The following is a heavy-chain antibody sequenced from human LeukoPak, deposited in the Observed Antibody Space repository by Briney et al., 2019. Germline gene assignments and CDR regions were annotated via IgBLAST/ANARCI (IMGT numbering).Heavy chain of an antibody. CDR1: GGTFSSYA. CDR3: ARSVVVTAFDY. CDR2: IIPTFGTA. Sequence: SVKVSCKASGGTFSSYAISWVRQAPGQGLEWMGGIIPTFGTADYAQKFQGRVTITADESTSTAYMELSSLRSEDTAVYYCARSVVVTAFDYWGQGTLVTVSS. V-gene: IGHV1-69*13. D-gene: IGHD2-21*02. J-gene: IGHJ4*02.